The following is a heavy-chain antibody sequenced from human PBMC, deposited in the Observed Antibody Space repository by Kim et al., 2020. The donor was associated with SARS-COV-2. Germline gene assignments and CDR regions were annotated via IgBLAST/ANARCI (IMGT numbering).Heavy chain of an antibody. V-gene: IGHV3-21*01. CDR2: I. CDR3: AKETEGDAFDI. Sequence: IFYADSVGGRFTSSRDNAKNSLYLQMNSLRAEYTAVYSCAKETEGDAFDIWGQGTMVTVSS. J-gene: IGHJ3*02.